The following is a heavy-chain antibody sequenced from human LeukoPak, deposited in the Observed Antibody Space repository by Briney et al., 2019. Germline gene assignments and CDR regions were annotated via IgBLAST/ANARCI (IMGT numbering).Heavy chain of an antibody. J-gene: IGHJ4*02. D-gene: IGHD6-13*01. Sequence: GGSLRLSCTPAGFTVDNYNMNWARQAAGKGMEWVSYITSAGSSYIYYAGSVKGRFTISRDNAKHSLYLQMNSLRAEDTAVYYCARDPGYSSSWYREDLDYWGQGTLVTVSS. V-gene: IGHV3-21*05. CDR1: GFTVDNYN. CDR3: ARDPGYSSSWYREDLDY. CDR2: ITSAGSSYI.